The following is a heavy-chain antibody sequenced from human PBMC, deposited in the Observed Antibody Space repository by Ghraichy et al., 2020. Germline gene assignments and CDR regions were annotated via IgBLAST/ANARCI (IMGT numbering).Heavy chain of an antibody. CDR2: VKPDGSEK. CDR3: AKCRGSTWNDALDI. Sequence: GSLRLSCAASGFMFSSYWMTWVRQAPGKGLEWVANVKPDGSEKNYVGSVKGRFTISRDNAKKSLYLQMNSLRAEDTAVYYCAKCRGSTWNDALDIWGQGTMVTVSS. V-gene: IGHV3-7*01. D-gene: IGHD6-13*01. J-gene: IGHJ3*02. CDR1: GFMFSSYW.